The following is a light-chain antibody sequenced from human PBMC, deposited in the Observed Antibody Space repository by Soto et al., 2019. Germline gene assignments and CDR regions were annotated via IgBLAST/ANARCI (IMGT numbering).Light chain of an antibody. CDR2: GSS. J-gene: IGKJ4*01. CDR1: QSVSSN. V-gene: IGKV3-15*01. CDR3: QQYNNWPLT. Sequence: VVMTQSPASLSVSPGERATLSCRASQSVSSNLAWYQQKPGQAPRLLIYGSSTRATGIPARFSGSGSGTDFTLTISSLQSEDFAVYYCQQYNNWPLTFGGGTQVDIK.